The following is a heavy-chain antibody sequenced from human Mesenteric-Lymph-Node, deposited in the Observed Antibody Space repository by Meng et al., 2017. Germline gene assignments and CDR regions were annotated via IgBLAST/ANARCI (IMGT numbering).Heavy chain of an antibody. D-gene: IGHD5-24*01. CDR3: TTARGYNYGSDN. CDR2: IRRKANSYAT. CDR1: TFTFSSYW. Sequence: GESLKISCAASTFTFSSYWMSWVRQASGKGLEWVGRIRRKANSYATAYAASVKGRFTISRDDSKNTAYLQMNSLKTESTGVYYCTTARGYNYGSDNWGQGTRVTVSS. J-gene: IGHJ1*01. V-gene: IGHV3-73*01.